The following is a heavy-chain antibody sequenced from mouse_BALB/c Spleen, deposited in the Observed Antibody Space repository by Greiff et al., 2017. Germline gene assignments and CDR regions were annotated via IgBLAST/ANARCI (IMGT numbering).Heavy chain of an antibody. Sequence: VQLKESGPGLVAPSQSLSITCTVSGFSLTGYGVNWVRQPPGKGLEWLGMIWGDGSTDYNSALKSRLSISKDNSKSQVFLKMNSLQTDDTARYYCARDYGNYVGTFAYWGQGTLVTVSA. V-gene: IGHV2-6-7*01. J-gene: IGHJ3*01. CDR3: ARDYGNYVGTFAY. D-gene: IGHD2-1*01. CDR2: IWGDGST. CDR1: GFSLTGYG.